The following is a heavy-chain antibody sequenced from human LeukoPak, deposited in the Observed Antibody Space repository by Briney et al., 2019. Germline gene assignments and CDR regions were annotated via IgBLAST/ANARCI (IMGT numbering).Heavy chain of an antibody. CDR2: ISYDGSNK. V-gene: IGHV3-30*04. J-gene: IGHJ3*02. Sequence: GRSLRLSCAASGFTFSSYAMHWVRQAPGKGLEWVAVISYDGSNKYYADSVKGRFTISRDNSKNTLYLQMNSLRAEDTAVYYCAIDRTVDIVARIDYAFDIWGQGTMVNVSS. D-gene: IGHD5-12*01. CDR1: GFTFSSYA. CDR3: AIDRTVDIVARIDYAFDI.